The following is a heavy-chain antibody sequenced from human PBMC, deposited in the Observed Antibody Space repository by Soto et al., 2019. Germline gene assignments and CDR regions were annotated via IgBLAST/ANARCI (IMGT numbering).Heavy chain of an antibody. CDR2: IIPIFGTA. D-gene: IGHD2-15*01. V-gene: IGHV1-69*12. Sequence: QVQLVQSGAEVKKPGSSVKVSCKASGGTFSIYAISWLRQAPGQGLEWMGGIIPIFGTANYAPKFKGRVTITADESKSTAYIERSRLRSEDTAVYYCAGARYSSAYSRGLDVWGQGTTVTVSS. J-gene: IGHJ6*02. CDR3: AGARYSSAYSRGLDV. CDR1: GGTFSIYA.